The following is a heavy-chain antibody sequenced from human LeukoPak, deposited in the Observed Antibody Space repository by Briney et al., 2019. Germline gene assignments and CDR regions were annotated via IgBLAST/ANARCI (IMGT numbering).Heavy chain of an antibody. D-gene: IGHD2-2*01. CDR3: ARDSISRPFWYFDL. J-gene: IGHJ2*01. V-gene: IGHV1-18*01. Sequence: ASVTVPCKASGYTFTSSGVSWVRQAPGQGLEWMGWISVYNGNTNYAQKLQGRVTMTTDTPTSTAYMELRSLRSDDTAVYYCARDSISRPFWYFDLWGRGTLVTVSS. CDR2: ISVYNGNT. CDR1: GYTFTSSG.